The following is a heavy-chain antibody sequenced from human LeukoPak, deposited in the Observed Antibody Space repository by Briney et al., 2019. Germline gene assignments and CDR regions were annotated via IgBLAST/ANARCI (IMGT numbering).Heavy chain of an antibody. CDR3: VRDGGVSGYDLLDY. CDR1: GFTFSNYW. V-gene: IGHV3-7*01. Sequence: PGGSLRLSCAASGFTFSNYWMTWVPQAPGKGLEWVAHINQDGSEEHYMDSVKARFTISRDNAKNSLSLQMNSLRAEDTAVYYCVRDGGVSGYDLLDYWGQGTLVTVSS. D-gene: IGHD5-12*01. J-gene: IGHJ4*02. CDR2: INQDGSEE.